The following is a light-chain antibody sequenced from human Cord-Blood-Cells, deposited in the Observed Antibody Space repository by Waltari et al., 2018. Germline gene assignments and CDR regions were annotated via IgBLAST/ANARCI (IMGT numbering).Light chain of an antibody. CDR2: QDS. V-gene: IGLV3-1*01. J-gene: IGLJ1*01. CDR3: QACDSSTYV. Sequence: SYELTQPPSVSVSPGQTASITCSGDKLGDKYACWYQQKPGQSPVLVIYQDSKRPSGIPERFSGSNSGTTATLTISGTQAIDDADYYCQACDSSTYVFGTGTKVTVL. CDR1: KLGDKY.